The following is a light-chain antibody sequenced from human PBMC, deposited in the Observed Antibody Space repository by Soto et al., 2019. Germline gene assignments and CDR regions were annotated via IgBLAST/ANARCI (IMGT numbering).Light chain of an antibody. CDR1: QSVSSSY. CDR3: QQYGSSPPLT. V-gene: IGKV3-20*01. J-gene: IGKJ4*01. Sequence: EIVLTQSPGTLSLSPGERATLSCRASQSVSSSYLAWYQQKPGQAPRLLIYGASSRATGIPDRSSGSGSGTDFTLTISRLEPEDFAVYYCQQYGSSPPLTFGGGTKVDIK. CDR2: GAS.